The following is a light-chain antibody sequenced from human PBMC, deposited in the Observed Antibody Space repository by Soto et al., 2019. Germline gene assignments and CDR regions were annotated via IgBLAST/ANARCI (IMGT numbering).Light chain of an antibody. J-gene: IGLJ1*01. Sequence: QSVLTQPASVAGSPGQSITISCTGTSSDVGTYNLVSWYQQLPDKAPKLIIHEVNKRPSGVSTRFSGSKSGNTAYLTISGLQADDDADYHCYSYAGTSTYVFGTGPKVTVL. CDR2: EVN. CDR1: SSDVGTYNL. CDR3: YSYAGTSTYV. V-gene: IGLV2-23*02.